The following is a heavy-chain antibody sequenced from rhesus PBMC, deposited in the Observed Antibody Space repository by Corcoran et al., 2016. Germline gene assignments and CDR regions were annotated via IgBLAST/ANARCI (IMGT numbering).Heavy chain of an antibody. D-gene: IGHD5-12*01. V-gene: IGHV4-76*01. CDR2: IYSSSGST. Sequence: QVQLQESGPGVVKPSETLSLTCAVSGYSISSGYDWSWIRQPPGTRLEWIGYIYSSSGSTNDNPSLKNRVTISKDTSKNQFSLKLSSVTAADTAVYYCTLVDTATATFFDYWGQGVLVTVSS. CDR3: TLVDTATATFFDY. CDR1: GYSISSGYD. J-gene: IGHJ4*01.